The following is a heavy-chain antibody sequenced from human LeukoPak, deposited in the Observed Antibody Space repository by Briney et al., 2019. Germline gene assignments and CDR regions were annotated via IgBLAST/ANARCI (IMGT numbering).Heavy chain of an antibody. CDR2: IKQDGSAK. Sequence: GGSLRLSCAASGFTFSSYWMSWVRQAPGKGLEWVANIKQDGSAKYYVDSVKGRFTISRDNAKNSLYLQMNSLTAGDTAVYYCAKDSHNGYFDYWGQGALVTVSS. V-gene: IGHV3-7*03. CDR1: GFTFSSYW. D-gene: IGHD2-8*01. CDR3: AKDSHNGYFDY. J-gene: IGHJ4*02.